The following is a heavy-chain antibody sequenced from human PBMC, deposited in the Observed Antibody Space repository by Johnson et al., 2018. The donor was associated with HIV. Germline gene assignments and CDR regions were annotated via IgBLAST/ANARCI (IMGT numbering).Heavy chain of an antibody. CDR3: AREMAWEDAFDV. Sequence: VQLVESGGGLVQPGGSLKLSCAASGFTFSGSAMHLVRQASGKGLEYVDSVKGRFTISRDNPNNSLYLQMNSLRAEDTAVYYCAREMAWEDAFDVWGQGTMVTVSS. V-gene: IGHV3-48*04. J-gene: IGHJ3*01. D-gene: IGHD5-24*01. CDR1: GFTFSGSA.